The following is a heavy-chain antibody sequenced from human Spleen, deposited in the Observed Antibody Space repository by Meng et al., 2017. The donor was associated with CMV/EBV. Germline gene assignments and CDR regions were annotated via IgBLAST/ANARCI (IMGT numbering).Heavy chain of an antibody. V-gene: IGHV3-23*01. Sequence: GESLKISCAASRFTFSSYAMSWVRQAPGKGLEWVCSISGYGGNTYYADSVKGRFTISRDNSNNMLYLQMNSLRAEDTAVYYCAKDPGVAGSRTYYFDFWGPGTLVTVSS. J-gene: IGHJ4*02. CDR3: AKDPGVAGSRTYYFDF. CDR1: RFTFSSYA. D-gene: IGHD6-19*01. CDR2: ISGYGGNT.